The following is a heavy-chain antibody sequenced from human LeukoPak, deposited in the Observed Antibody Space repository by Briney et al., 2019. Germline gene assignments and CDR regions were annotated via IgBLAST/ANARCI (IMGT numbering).Heavy chain of an antibody. J-gene: IGHJ5*02. Sequence: GGSLRLSCAASGFTVSSNYMSWVRQAPGKGLEWVSVIYSGGSTYYADSVKGRFTTSRDNSKNTLYLQMNSLRAEDTAVYYCARHSSGWYGWFDPWGQGTLVTVSS. V-gene: IGHV3-66*04. CDR1: GFTVSSNY. CDR3: ARHSSGWYGWFDP. D-gene: IGHD6-19*01. CDR2: IYSGGST.